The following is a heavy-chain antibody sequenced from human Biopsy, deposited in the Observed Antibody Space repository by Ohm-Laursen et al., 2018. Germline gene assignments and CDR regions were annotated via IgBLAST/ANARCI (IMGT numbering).Heavy chain of an antibody. D-gene: IGHD3-3*01. CDR3: AKGGSITIFGVVINNCFDP. J-gene: IGHJ5*02. Sequence: SLRLSCAASGFTYTTFAMSWVRQAPEKGPEWVSTISANGATSYYADSVKGRFTISRDNSKNTLYLQMNSVRADDTAIYYCAKGGSITIFGVVINNCFDPWGQGTRVTVSS. V-gene: IGHV3-23*01. CDR2: ISANGATS. CDR1: GFTYTTFA.